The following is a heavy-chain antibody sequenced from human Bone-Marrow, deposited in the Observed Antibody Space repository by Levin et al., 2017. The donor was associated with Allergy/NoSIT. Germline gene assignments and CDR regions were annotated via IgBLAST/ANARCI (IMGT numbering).Heavy chain of an antibody. Sequence: SETLSLTCTVSGGSISSGGYYWGWIRQPPGRGLEWIASIYYSGNTYYNPSLKSRVTISVDTSKNQFSLRLTSVTAADTAVYYGARSPDTDRNDWFDPWGQGTLVTVSS. CDR2: IYYSGNT. D-gene: IGHD1-1*01. V-gene: IGHV4-39*01. J-gene: IGHJ5*02. CDR3: ARSPDTDRNDWFDP. CDR1: GGSISSGGYY.